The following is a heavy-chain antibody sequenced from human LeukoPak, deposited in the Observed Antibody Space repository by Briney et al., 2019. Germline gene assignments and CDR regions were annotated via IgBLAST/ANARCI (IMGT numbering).Heavy chain of an antibody. CDR1: GYSISSGYY. J-gene: IGHJ6*03. V-gene: IGHV4-38-2*01. D-gene: IGHD3-10*01. CDR3: ARFVFGYYSHMDV. Sequence: SETPSLTCAVSGYSISSGYYRGWIRQPPGKGLEWIGGIYHSGTTYYNPSLKSRVTISVDTSKNQFSLNLSSVTAADTAVYCCARFVFGYYSHMDVWGKGTTVTVSS. CDR2: IYHSGTT.